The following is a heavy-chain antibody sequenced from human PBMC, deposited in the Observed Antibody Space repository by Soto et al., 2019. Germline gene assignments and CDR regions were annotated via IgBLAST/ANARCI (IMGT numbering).Heavy chain of an antibody. CDR2: INHSGST. CDR3: ARTHTPRYCSGGSCYSKRNWFDP. D-gene: IGHD2-15*01. Sequence: SETLSLTCAVYGGSFSGYYWSWIRQPPGKGLEWIGEINHSGSTNYNPSLKSRVTISVDTSKNQFSLKLSSVTAADTAVYYCARTHTPRYCSGGSCYSKRNWFDPWGQGTLVTVSS. J-gene: IGHJ5*02. V-gene: IGHV4-34*01. CDR1: GGSFSGYY.